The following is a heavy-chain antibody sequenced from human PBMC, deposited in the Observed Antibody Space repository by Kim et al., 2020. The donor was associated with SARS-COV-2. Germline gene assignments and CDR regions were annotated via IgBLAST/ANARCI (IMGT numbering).Heavy chain of an antibody. CDR2: ISTDGSET. CDR1: GFRFSGSW. CDR3: AREGPTVTTPMDV. Sequence: GGSLRLSCAASGFRFSGSWMQWVRQVPGKGLVWVARISTDGSETKYADSVRGRFTISRDNAKSTLYLQMNSLTIEDTAVFYCAREGPTVTTPMDVWCQGTTVIVSS. V-gene: IGHV3-74*03. J-gene: IGHJ6*02. D-gene: IGHD4-17*01.